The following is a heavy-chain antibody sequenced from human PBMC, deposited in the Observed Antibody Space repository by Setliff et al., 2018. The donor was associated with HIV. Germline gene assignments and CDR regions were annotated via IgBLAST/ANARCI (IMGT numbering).Heavy chain of an antibody. D-gene: IGHD2-15*01. CDR3: ATSGSCPNSRCPNY. CDR2: IHHSGTT. CDR1: GYSITTGYQ. Sequence: SETLSLTCAVSGYSITTGYQWGWIRQSPGKGPEWIGSIHHSGTTYYNPSLRSRATLLVDTSKNQFSLKMISLSAADSAMYYCATSGSCPNSRCPNYWGQGTLVTVSS. V-gene: IGHV4-38-2*01. J-gene: IGHJ4*02.